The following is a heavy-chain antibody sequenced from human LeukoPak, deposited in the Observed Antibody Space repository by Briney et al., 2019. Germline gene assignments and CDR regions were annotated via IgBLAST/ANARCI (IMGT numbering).Heavy chain of an antibody. D-gene: IGHD6-13*01. J-gene: IGHJ4*02. Sequence: GGSLRLSCAASGFTVSSNYMSWVRQAPGKGLEWVSVIYSGGSTYYADSVKGRFTISRDNSKNTLYLQMNSLRAEDTAVYYCARYFTLGPLQQQLDLGYFDYWGQGTLVTVSS. CDR3: ARYFTLGPLQQQLDLGYFDY. V-gene: IGHV3-53*01. CDR1: GFTVSSNY. CDR2: IYSGGST.